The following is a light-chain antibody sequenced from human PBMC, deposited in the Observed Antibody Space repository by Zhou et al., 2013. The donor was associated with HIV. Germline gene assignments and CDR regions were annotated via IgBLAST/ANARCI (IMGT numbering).Light chain of an antibody. Sequence: DIQMTQSPSSLSASVGDRVTITCRASQDITHYLAWFQQKPGKAPKSLIYAASSLQSGVSSRFSGSGSGTDFSLTITSLQPEDFVSYFCQQSRSTTTTFGQGTRLDIK. V-gene: IGKV1-16*01. J-gene: IGKJ5*01. CDR1: QDITHY. CDR2: AAS. CDR3: QQSRSTTTT.